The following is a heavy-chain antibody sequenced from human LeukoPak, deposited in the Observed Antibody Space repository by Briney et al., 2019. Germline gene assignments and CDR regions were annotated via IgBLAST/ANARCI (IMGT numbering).Heavy chain of an antibody. CDR2: ISGRGAST. D-gene: IGHD6-19*01. Sequence: PGGSRRLSCAVSGFTFSSYAMSWVRQAPGKGLEWVSAISGRGASTYYADSVKGRFTISRDNSKNTLYLQMNSLRAEDTAVYYCAKRWLDYFDYWGQGTLVTVSS. V-gene: IGHV3-23*01. CDR1: GFTFSSYA. CDR3: AKRWLDYFDY. J-gene: IGHJ4*02.